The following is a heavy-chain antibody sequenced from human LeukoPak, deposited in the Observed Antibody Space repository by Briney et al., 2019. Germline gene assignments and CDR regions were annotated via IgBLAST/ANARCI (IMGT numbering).Heavy chain of an antibody. CDR1: GYTFTSYD. CDR2: MNPNSGNT. J-gene: IGHJ6*03. V-gene: IGHV1-8*01. CDR3: ARAAIHKTYYYYYMDV. Sequence: EASVKVSCKASGYTFTSYDINWVRQATGQGLEWMGWMNPNSGNTGYAQKLQGRVTMTRNTSISTAYMEQSSLRSEDTAVYYCARAAIHKTYYYYYMDVWGKGTTVTVSS. D-gene: IGHD2-2*01.